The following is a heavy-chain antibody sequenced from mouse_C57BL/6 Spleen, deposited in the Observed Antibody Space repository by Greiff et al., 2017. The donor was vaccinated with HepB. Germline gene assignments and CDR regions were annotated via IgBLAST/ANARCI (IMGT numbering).Heavy chain of an antibody. D-gene: IGHD1-1*01. CDR3: ASPIYYGSSSYFDY. CDR2: IYPGDGDT. Sequence: QVQLKQSGPELVKPGASVKISCKASGYAFSSSWMNWVKQRPGKGLEWIGRIYPGDGDTNYNGKFKGKATLTADKSSSTAYMQLSSLTSEDSAVYVCASPIYYGSSSYFDYWGQGTTLTVSS. J-gene: IGHJ2*01. CDR1: GYAFSSSW. V-gene: IGHV1-82*01.